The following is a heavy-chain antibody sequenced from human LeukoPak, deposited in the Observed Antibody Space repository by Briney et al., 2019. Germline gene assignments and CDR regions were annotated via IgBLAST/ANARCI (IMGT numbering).Heavy chain of an antibody. CDR1: GFSFSNSG. J-gene: IGHJ3*01. Sequence: GGSLRLSCAVSGFSFSNSGMHWVRQAPGKGLVWVAFIGQDGTTKYYVDSVKGRFTIPGDNPKKMAYLQMNNLRAEDTAIYYCVKDGEWTFDVWGQGTMVTVS. CDR3: VKDGEWTFDV. V-gene: IGHV3-30*02. CDR2: IGQDGTTK. D-gene: IGHD3-3*01.